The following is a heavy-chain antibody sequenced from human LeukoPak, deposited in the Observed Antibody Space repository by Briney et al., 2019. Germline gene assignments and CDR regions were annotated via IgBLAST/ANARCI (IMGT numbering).Heavy chain of an antibody. Sequence: SETLSLTCTVSGGSISSYYWSWIRQPPGKGLAWIGYIYYSGSTKYNPSLKSRVTISVDTSKNQFSLKLSSVTAADTDVYYCARDEDTSSCLDYWGQGTLVTVSS. CDR2: IYYSGST. CDR3: ARDEDTSSCLDY. CDR1: GGSISSYY. J-gene: IGHJ4*02. V-gene: IGHV4-59*01. D-gene: IGHD6-13*01.